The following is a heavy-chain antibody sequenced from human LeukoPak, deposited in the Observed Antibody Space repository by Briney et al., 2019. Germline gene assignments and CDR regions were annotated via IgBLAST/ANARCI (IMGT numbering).Heavy chain of an antibody. D-gene: IGHD3-10*01. V-gene: IGHV1-2*02. CDR2: INPNSGGT. CDR3: ARVVRGVMGATYYFDY. CDR1: GYSLTGYY. J-gene: IGHJ4*02. Sequence: ASVKVSCKASGYSLTGYYIHCGRHAPGQGLEWMGWINPNSGGTNYAQKFQGRVIVTRDTSISTAYMELSRLRSDDTAVYYCARVVRGVMGATYYFDYWGQGTLVTVSS.